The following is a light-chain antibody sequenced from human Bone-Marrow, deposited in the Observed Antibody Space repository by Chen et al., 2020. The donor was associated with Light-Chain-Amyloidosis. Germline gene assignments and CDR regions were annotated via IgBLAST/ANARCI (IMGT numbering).Light chain of an antibody. J-gene: IGLJ2*01. V-gene: IGLV3-25*03. CDR1: GLPEQY. Sequence: SYELTQPPSVSVSPGQTARISCSGDGLPEQYAYWYQQKPGQAPVLVIYNDSERTSGIPERFSGSSSGTTVTLTISGVQAEDAADYYCQSADTTDTLYVLFGGGTKLTVL. CDR2: NDS. CDR3: QSADTTDTLYVL.